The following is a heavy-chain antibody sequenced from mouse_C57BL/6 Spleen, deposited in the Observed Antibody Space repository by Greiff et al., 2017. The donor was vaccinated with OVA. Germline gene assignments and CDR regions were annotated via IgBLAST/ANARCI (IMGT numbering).Heavy chain of an antibody. V-gene: IGHV1-52*01. D-gene: IGHD1-1*01. CDR2: IDPSDSET. CDR1: GYTFTSYW. Sequence: QVQLQQPGAELVRPGSSVKLSCKASGYTFTSYWMHWVKQRPIQGLEWIGNIDPSDSETHYNQKFKDKATMTVDKTTSQAYMQLNSLTTEDTAVYYGARIITRVRYFDDWGKGTTVTVSS. CDR3: ARIITRVRYFDD. J-gene: IGHJ1*03.